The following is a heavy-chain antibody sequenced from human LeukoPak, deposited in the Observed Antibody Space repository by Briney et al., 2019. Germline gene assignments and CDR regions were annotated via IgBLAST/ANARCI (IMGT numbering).Heavy chain of an antibody. Sequence: GESLKISCKGSGYSFTNYWINWVRQMPGKGLEWMGRIDPSDSRTNYNPSFQGHVIISVDKSISTAYLQWSSLKASDTAMYYCARHRPGSQKGFFDYWGQGTLVTVSS. J-gene: IGHJ4*02. CDR1: GYSFTNYW. V-gene: IGHV5-10-1*01. CDR3: ARHRPGSQKGFFDY. CDR2: IDPSDSRT. D-gene: IGHD1-26*01.